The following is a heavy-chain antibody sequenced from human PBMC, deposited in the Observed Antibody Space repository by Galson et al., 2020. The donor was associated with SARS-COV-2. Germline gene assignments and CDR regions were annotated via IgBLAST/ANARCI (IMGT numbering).Heavy chain of an antibody. D-gene: IGHD3-10*01. Sequence: SETLSLTCTVSGGSISSYYWSWIRQPDGKGLEWIGRIYISGGTNYNPSLQSRVTMSVDTSKNQFSLKLSSVTAADTAVYYCARICNDYYDLGSYFGWFDPWGQGTLVTVSS. CDR2: IYISGGT. J-gene: IGHJ5*02. CDR1: GGSISSYY. V-gene: IGHV4-4*07. CDR3: ARICNDYYDLGSYFGWFDP.